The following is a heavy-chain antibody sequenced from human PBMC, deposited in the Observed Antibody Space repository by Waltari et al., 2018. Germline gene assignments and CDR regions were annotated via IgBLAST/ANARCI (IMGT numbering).Heavy chain of an antibody. CDR1: GFNLNDYG. J-gene: IGHJ4*02. V-gene: IGHV3-30*03. CDR3: ASVTGTGY. Sequence: QVHLVESGGGVVQPGGSLRLSCAGSGFNLNDYGIHWVRQAPGKGMEWLAVVSFEETTQYYADSVKGRFTISRDKSMNTVYLEMNSLRPDDTAMYYCASVTGTGYWGQGTLVTVSS. D-gene: IGHD1-1*01. CDR2: VSFEETTQ.